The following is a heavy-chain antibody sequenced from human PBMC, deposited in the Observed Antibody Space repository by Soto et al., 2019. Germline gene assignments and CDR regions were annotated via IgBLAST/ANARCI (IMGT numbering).Heavy chain of an antibody. J-gene: IGHJ5*02. D-gene: IGHD1-7*01. CDR1: GGSISSGGYA. Sequence: QMRLQESGSGLVKPSQTLSLTCAVSGGSISSGGYAWNWIRQPPGKGLEWIGYIYHSGYTSYNPSLKNRVTISVDKSKNQFSVTLSFVPAADTAVYYCARDSLTGNYFDPWGQGTLVTVSS. CDR2: IYHSGYT. V-gene: IGHV4-30-2*01. CDR3: ARDSLTGNYFDP.